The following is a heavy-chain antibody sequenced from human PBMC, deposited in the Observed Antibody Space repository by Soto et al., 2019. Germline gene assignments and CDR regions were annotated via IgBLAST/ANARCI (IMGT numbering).Heavy chain of an antibody. CDR1: GFSFSSYA. J-gene: IGHJ4*02. D-gene: IGHD3-22*01. CDR3: AKDHPVIEVVKVFEY. Sequence: GSLRLSCAASGFSFSSYAMSWVRQAPGKGLDWVSAISGSGTKTHYADSVKGRFTISRDNSKNTLYLQMISLRAEDTAVYYCAKDHPVIEVVKVFEYWGRGALVTVSS. V-gene: IGHV3-23*01. CDR2: ISGSGTKT.